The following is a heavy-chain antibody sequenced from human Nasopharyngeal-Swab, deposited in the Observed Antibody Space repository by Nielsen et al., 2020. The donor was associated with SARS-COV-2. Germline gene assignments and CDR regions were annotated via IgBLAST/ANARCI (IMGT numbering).Heavy chain of an antibody. CDR1: GASFSAYY. CDR2: INHSGST. CDR3: ARGGNCSGGSCYCKWRYRWYGDI. Sequence: SETLSLTCAVYGASFSAYYWSWIRQPPGKGLDWIGEINHSGSTNYNPSLKSRVTISIDTSKNQFSLKLSSVTAADTAVYYCARGGNCSGGSCYCKWRYRWYGDIWGRGTLVTVSS. V-gene: IGHV4-34*01. D-gene: IGHD2-15*01. J-gene: IGHJ2*01.